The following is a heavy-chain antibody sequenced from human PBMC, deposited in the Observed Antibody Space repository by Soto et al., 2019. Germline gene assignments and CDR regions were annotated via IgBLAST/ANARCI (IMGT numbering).Heavy chain of an antibody. CDR1: GYSFTAYC. Sequence: ASVKVSCKASGYSFTAYCIHWVRQAPGQGLEWMGWVNPNTGGTKYAQKFHGTVTMPRDTSFNTGYMEVSRLRSDDTAVYYCAKQLAYCAGDCYTEPIDYWGQGTLVTVSS. J-gene: IGHJ4*02. V-gene: IGHV1-2*02. CDR2: VNPNTGGT. CDR3: AKQLAYCAGDCYTEPIDY. D-gene: IGHD2-21*02.